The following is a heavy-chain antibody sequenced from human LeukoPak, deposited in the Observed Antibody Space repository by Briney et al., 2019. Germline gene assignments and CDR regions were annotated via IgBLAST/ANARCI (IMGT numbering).Heavy chain of an antibody. J-gene: IGHJ4*02. CDR1: GGSFSDYY. V-gene: IGHV4-59*01. Sequence: SETLSLTCTVSGGSFSDYYWSFIRQPPGKGLEWIGYIYHNGNSDFNPSLRSRVTISVDTSKNQFSLRMSSVTAADTAVYFCAGQAYSSGWLDNWGPGTLVTVSS. CDR3: AGQAYSSGWLDN. CDR2: IYHNGNS. D-gene: IGHD6-19*01.